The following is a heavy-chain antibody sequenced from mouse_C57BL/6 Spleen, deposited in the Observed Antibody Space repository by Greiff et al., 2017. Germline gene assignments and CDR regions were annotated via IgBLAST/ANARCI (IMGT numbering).Heavy chain of an antibody. V-gene: IGHV1-19*01. CDR1: GYTFTDYY. CDR3: ASQGDYGLYYFDY. J-gene: IGHJ2*01. D-gene: IGHD1-1*02. CDR2: INPYNGGT. Sequence: EVQLQQSGPVLVKPGASVKMSCKASGYTFTDYYMNWVKQSHGKSLEWIGVINPYNGGTSYNQKFKGKATLTVDKSSSTAYMELNSLTSEDSAVYYCASQGDYGLYYFDYWGQGTTLTVSS.